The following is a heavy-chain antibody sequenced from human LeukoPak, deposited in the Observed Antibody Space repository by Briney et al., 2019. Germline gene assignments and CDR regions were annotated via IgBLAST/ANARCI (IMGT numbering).Heavy chain of an antibody. J-gene: IGHJ4*02. D-gene: IGHD3-22*01. CDR2: ISSSGSTI. Sequence: PGGSLRLSCAASGFTFSSYAMSWVRQAPGEGLEWVSYISSSGSTIYYADSVKGRFTISRDNAKNSLYLQMNSLRAEDTAVYYCARGGYYDSSGRPRPPDYWGQGTLVTVSS. CDR3: ARGGYYDSSGRPRPPDY. V-gene: IGHV3-48*04. CDR1: GFTFSSYA.